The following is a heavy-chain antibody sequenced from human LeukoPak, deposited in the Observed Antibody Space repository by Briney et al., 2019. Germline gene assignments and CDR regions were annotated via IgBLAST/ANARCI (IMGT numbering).Heavy chain of an antibody. CDR1: GGSFKNHF. CDR2: VSHNGST. CDR3: ARDQSFEMDAFDV. J-gene: IGHJ3*01. Sequence: SETLSLTCAVYGGSFKNHFWTWLRQAPGKGLEWIGEVSHNGSTVYNPSLESRITISVDTSKKQFSLRVNSVTVADAAVYYCARDQSFEMDAFDVWGQGTMVTVSS. V-gene: IGHV4-34*01. D-gene: IGHD5-24*01.